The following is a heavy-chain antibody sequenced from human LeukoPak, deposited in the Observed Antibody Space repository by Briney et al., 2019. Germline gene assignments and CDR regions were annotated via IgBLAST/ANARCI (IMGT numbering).Heavy chain of an antibody. J-gene: IGHJ4*02. D-gene: IGHD3-16*02. CDR1: GYSISSGYY. Sequence: SETLSLTCTVSGYSISSGYYWGWIRQPPGKGLEWIGSIYHSGSTYYNPSLKSRVTISVDTSKNQFSLKLSSVTAADTAVYYCARVGMTFGGVIAYACDYWGQGTLVTVSS. CDR3: ARVGMTFGGVIAYACDY. CDR2: IYHSGST. V-gene: IGHV4-38-2*02.